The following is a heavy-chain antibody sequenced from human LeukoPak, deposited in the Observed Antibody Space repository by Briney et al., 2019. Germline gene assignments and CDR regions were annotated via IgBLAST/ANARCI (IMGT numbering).Heavy chain of an antibody. Sequence: GASVKVSCKASGGTFSRYAISWVRQAPGQGLEWMGRIIPILGIANYAQKFQGRVTITADKSTSTAYMELSSLRSEDTAVYYCARVGVEIAAAGTPLYYYGMDVWGQGTTVTVSS. V-gene: IGHV1-69*04. D-gene: IGHD6-13*01. CDR1: GGTFSRYA. CDR2: IIPILGIA. J-gene: IGHJ6*02. CDR3: ARVGVEIAAAGTPLYYYGMDV.